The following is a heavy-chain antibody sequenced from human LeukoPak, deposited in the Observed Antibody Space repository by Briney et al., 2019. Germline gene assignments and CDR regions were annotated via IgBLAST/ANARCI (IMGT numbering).Heavy chain of an antibody. CDR2: IYHSGST. D-gene: IGHD6-13*01. CDR3: AREKRGASSWYHAPFDY. J-gene: IGHJ4*02. CDR1: GGSISSSNW. Sequence: SGTLSLTCAVSGGSISSSNWWSWVRQPPGKGLEWIGEIYHSGSTNYNPSLKSRVTISVDKSKNQFSLKLSSVTAADTAVYYCAREKRGASSWYHAPFDYWGQGTLVTVSS. V-gene: IGHV4-4*02.